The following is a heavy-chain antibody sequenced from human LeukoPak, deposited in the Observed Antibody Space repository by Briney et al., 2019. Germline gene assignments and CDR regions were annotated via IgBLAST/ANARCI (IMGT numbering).Heavy chain of an antibody. D-gene: IGHD6-19*01. CDR3: ARVGSGWYDY. V-gene: IGHV1-69*05. CDR2: IIPIFGTA. Sequence: SVKVSCKASGGTLSSYAISWVRQAPGQGLEWMGRIIPIFGTANYAQKFQGRVTITTDESTSTAYMELSSLRSEDTAVYYCARVGSGWYDYWGQGTLVTVSS. CDR1: GGTLSSYA. J-gene: IGHJ4*02.